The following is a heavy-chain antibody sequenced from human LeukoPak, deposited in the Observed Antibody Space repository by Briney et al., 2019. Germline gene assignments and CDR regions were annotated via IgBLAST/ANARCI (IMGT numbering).Heavy chain of an antibody. Sequence: ASVRVSCKASGGTFSSYAINWVRQAPGQGLEWLGRIIPVIGTAHYAQKFQGRVTIIADKSTTMAYMDLNSLTSEDTAVYYCARDDGYSSSYWYFDLWGRGTLVTVSS. J-gene: IGHJ2*01. V-gene: IGHV1-69*06. CDR3: ARDDGYSSSYWYFDL. D-gene: IGHD6-6*01. CDR1: GGTFSSYA. CDR2: IIPVIGTA.